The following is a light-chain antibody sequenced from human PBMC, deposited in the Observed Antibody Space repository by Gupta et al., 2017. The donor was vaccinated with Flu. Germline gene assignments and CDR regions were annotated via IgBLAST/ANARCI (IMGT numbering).Light chain of an antibody. CDR2: GAS. CDR3: QQYNNWPPWT. Sequence: ATLSVSPGARATLSCRASQSVSSNLAWYQQKPGQAPRLLIYGASTRATGIPARFSGSGSGTEFTLTISSRQSEDFAVYYCQQYNNWPPWTFGQGTKVEIK. CDR1: QSVSSN. V-gene: IGKV3-15*01. J-gene: IGKJ1*01.